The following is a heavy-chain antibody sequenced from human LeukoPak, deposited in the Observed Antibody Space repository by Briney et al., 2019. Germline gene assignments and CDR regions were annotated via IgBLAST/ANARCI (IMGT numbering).Heavy chain of an antibody. V-gene: IGHV1-18*01. CDR2: ISAYNGNT. D-gene: IGHD6-19*01. J-gene: IGHJ4*02. CDR1: GYTFTSSG. CDR3: ARDPGSGWDCLDL. Sequence: ASVKVSCKASGYTFTSSGISWVRQAPGQGLEWMGWISAYNGNTNYAQKLQGRVTLTTDTSTSTAYMELRSLSSDDTAVYYCARDPGSGWDCLDLRGQGTLVTVSS.